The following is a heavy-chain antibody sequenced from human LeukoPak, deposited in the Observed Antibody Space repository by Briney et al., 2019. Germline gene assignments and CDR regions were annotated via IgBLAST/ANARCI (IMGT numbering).Heavy chain of an antibody. Sequence: SETLSLTCTVSGGSISSYYWSWIRQPPGKGLEWIGYIYYSGSTNYNPSLKSRVIISVDTSKNQFSLKLSSVTAADTAVYYCAREGSRYYFDYWGQGTLVTVSS. CDR3: AREGSRYYFDY. CDR1: GGSISSYY. V-gene: IGHV4-59*01. CDR2: IYYSGST. J-gene: IGHJ4*02.